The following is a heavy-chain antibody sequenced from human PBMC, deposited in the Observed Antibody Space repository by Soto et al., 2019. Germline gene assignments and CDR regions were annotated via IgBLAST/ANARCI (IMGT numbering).Heavy chain of an antibody. CDR3: ARDERGYNYVSDYGLDV. V-gene: IGHV1-69*08. D-gene: IGHD5-18*01. CDR1: GGTFNSHT. J-gene: IGHJ6*02. CDR2: IIPTLDIV. Sequence: QVQLVQSGAELKKPGSSVKVSCEASGGTFNSHTIIAWVRQAPGQGPEWMGRIIPTLDIVDYAQKFQDRVRITADRPTNTAFMELRSLVSAATAVYYCARDERGYNYVSDYGLDVWGQGTMVTVS.